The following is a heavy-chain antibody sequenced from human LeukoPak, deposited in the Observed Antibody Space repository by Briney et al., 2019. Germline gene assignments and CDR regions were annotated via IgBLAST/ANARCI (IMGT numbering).Heavy chain of an antibody. J-gene: IGHJ5*02. CDR2: IYSGGTI. Sequence: PGGSLRLSCAASGFTFSSYGMTWVRQAPGKGLEWVSVIYSGGTIHYAGSVKGRFTISRDNSKNTLFLQMNSLRAEDTAVYYCASAVKWELLPAESWGQGTLVTVSS. D-gene: IGHD1-26*01. V-gene: IGHV3-66*01. CDR1: GFTFSSYG. CDR3: ASAVKWELLPAES.